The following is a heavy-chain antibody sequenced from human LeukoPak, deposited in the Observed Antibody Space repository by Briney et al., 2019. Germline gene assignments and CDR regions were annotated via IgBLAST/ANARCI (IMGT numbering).Heavy chain of an antibody. CDR1: GGSISSYY. CDR3: ARRGYDFWSGYHPEYWYFDL. V-gene: IGHV4-4*09. CDR2: IYTSGST. J-gene: IGHJ2*01. D-gene: IGHD3-3*01. Sequence: SETLSLTCTVSGGSISSYYWSWIRQPPGKGLEWIGYIYTSGSTNYNPSLKSRVTISVDTSKNQFSLKLSSVTAADTAEYYCARRGYDFWSGYHPEYWYFDLWGRGTLVTVSS.